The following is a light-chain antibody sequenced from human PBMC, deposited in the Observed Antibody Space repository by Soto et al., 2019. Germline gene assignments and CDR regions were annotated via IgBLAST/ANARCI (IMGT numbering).Light chain of an antibody. V-gene: IGLV2-8*01. Sequence: QSVLTQSPSASGSPGQSVTISCTGTSSDIGGYNSVSWYQQHPRKAPKVMIYDVSKRPSGVPDRFSGSKSGNTASLTVSALQAEDEADYYCSSYTDRNNFVFGTGTKVTVL. J-gene: IGLJ1*01. CDR1: SSDIGGYNS. CDR2: DVS. CDR3: SSYTDRNNFV.